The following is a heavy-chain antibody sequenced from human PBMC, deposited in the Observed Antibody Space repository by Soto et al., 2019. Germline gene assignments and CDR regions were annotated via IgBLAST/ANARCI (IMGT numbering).Heavy chain of an antibody. CDR2: ISYSGHTA. CDR3: AKGSPLLAAGTWWFDP. V-gene: IGHV3-23*01. J-gene: IGHJ5*02. Sequence: GGSLRLSCAASGFTFTSYAMNWVRQAPGQGLEWVSTISYSGHTAYYADSVKGRFTISRDNSNNTLYLQMDSLRGEDTAVYYCAKGSPLLAAGTWWFDPWGQGTLVTVSS. CDR1: GFTFTSYA. D-gene: IGHD6-13*01.